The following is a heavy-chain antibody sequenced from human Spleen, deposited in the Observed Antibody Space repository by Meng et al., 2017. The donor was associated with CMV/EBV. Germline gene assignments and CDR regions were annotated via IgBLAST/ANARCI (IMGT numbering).Heavy chain of an antibody. CDR1: GFTFSSYA. D-gene: IGHD2-2*01. Sequence: GGSLRLSCAASGFTFSSYAMHWVRQAPGKGLEWVAVISYDGSNKYYGDSVKGRFTISRDNSKNTMYLQMNSLRAEDTAVYYCGRVLRQGCSSTSCYGGFYGMDVWGQGTTVTVSS. CDR3: GRVLRQGCSSTSCYGGFYGMDV. V-gene: IGHV3-30-3*01. CDR2: ISYDGSNK. J-gene: IGHJ6*02.